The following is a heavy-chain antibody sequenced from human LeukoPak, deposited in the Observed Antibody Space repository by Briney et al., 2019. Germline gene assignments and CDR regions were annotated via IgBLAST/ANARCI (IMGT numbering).Heavy chain of an antibody. Sequence: ASVKVSCKASGYTFTGYYMHWVRQAPGQGLEWMGWINPNSGGTNYAQKFQGRVTMTRDTSISTAYMELSRLRSDDTAVYHCARGSYSSSWYKFDPWGQGTLVTVSS. CDR1: GYTFTGYY. CDR3: ARGSYSSSWYKFDP. CDR2: INPNSGGT. V-gene: IGHV1-2*02. D-gene: IGHD6-13*01. J-gene: IGHJ5*02.